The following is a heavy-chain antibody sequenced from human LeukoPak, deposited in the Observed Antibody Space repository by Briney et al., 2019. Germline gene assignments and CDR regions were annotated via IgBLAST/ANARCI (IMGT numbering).Heavy chain of an antibody. V-gene: IGHV1-2*02. Sequence: DSVKVSCKAYGYAFTGYHIHWVRQAPGQGLEWMGGNSKSGDTNYAQQFQGRVTMTRDTSITTAYMELSNLRSDDTAVYYCARLGGNLRSVFDIWGQGTMVTVSS. CDR1: GYAFTGYH. CDR2: NSKSGDT. CDR3: ARLGGNLRSVFDI. D-gene: IGHD4-17*01. J-gene: IGHJ3*02.